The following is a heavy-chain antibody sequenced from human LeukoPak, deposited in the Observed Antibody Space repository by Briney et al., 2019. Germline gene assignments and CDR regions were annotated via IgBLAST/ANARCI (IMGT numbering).Heavy chain of an antibody. CDR2: ISYDGSNK. CDR1: GFTFSSYG. V-gene: IGHV3-30*18. D-gene: IGHD3-10*01. Sequence: GGSLRLSCAASGFTFSSYGMHWVRQAPGKGLEWVAVISYDGSNKYYADSVKGRFTISRDNSKNTLYLQMNSPRAEDTAVYYCAKDPHYYGSGSYGDYFDYWGQGTLVTVSS. CDR3: AKDPHYYGSGSYGDYFDY. J-gene: IGHJ4*02.